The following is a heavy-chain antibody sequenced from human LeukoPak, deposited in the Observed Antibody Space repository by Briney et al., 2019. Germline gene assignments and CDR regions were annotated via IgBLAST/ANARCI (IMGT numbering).Heavy chain of an antibody. Sequence: PGGPLSFSCAASGFTISSYAMSWVRQAPGKVLEWVFTISGSGGSTYYADSVKGRFTISRDNSKSTLYLQMNSLRAEDTAGYYCVIERWGGSDYWGQGTLVTVSS. V-gene: IGHV3-23*01. CDR2: ISGSGGST. D-gene: IGHD3-16*01. CDR3: VIERWGGSDY. CDR1: GFTISSYA. J-gene: IGHJ4*02.